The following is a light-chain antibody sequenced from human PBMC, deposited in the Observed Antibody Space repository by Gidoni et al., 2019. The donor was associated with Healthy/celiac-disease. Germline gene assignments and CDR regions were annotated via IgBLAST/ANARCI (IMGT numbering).Light chain of an antibody. J-gene: IGKJ1*01. CDR3: QQYNIFPWS. V-gene: IGKV1-5*03. CDR1: QTVNTW. CDR2: RAS. Sequence: IQMTQSPSTLSASVGDRVTITCRANQTVNTWLAWYQQKPGKAPNLLIYRASSLKSGVPSRFSGSGSETEFTLTISSLQPDDLATYYCQQYNIFPWSFGQGTRFEIK.